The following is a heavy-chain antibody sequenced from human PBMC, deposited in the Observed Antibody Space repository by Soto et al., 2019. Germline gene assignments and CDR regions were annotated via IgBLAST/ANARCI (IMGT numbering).Heavy chain of an antibody. D-gene: IGHD3-22*01. CDR2: IKQDGGEK. V-gene: IGHV3-7*01. J-gene: IGHJ6*03. Sequence: EVQLVESGGGWVHPGGSLRLSCAAPGFTFRSYWLSWVRQAPGKGLGWVANIKQDGGEKNYVDLVKGRYTISGDNAKNSLYLQMNSLRAEDRAVYYCARVDNYYYYMDVWGKGTTVTVSS. CDR3: ARVDNYYYYMDV. CDR1: GFTFRSYW.